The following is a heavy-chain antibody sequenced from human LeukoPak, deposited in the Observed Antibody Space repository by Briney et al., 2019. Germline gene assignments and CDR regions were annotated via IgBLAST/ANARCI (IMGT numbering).Heavy chain of an antibody. CDR3: ARGAYYYDSSGTTPFDY. D-gene: IGHD3-22*01. Sequence: SETLSLTCTVSGGSINTYYWSWVRQPPGKGLEWIGEINHSGSTNYNPSLKSRVTISVDTSKNQFSLKLSSVTAADTAVYYCARGAYYYDSSGTTPFDYWGQGTLVTVSS. V-gene: IGHV4-34*01. J-gene: IGHJ4*02. CDR2: INHSGST. CDR1: GGSINTYY.